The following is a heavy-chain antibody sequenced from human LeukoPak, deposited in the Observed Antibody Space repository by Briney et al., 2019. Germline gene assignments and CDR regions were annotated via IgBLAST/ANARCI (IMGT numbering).Heavy chain of an antibody. CDR2: IRYDGSNK. D-gene: IGHD3-10*01. CDR1: GFTFSSYG. CDR3: AKDRNVLLWFGELNFDY. Sequence: GGSLRLSCAASGFTFSSYGMHWVRQAPGKGLEWVAFIRYDGSNKYYADSVKGRFTISRDNSKNTLYLQMNSLRAEDTAVYYCAKDRNVLLWFGELNFDYWGQGTLVTVSS. V-gene: IGHV3-30*02. J-gene: IGHJ4*02.